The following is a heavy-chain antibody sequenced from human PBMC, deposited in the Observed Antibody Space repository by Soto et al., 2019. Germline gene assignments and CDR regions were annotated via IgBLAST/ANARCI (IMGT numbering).Heavy chain of an antibody. J-gene: IGHJ3*02. CDR2: ISSSSSTI. V-gene: IGHV3-48*01. Sequence: PGGSLRLSCAASGFTFSSYSMNWVRQAPGKGLEWVSYISSSSSTIYYADSVKGRFTISRDNAKNSLYLQMNSLRAEDTAVYYCARVKGTAARAGGAFDIWGQGTMVTVSS. D-gene: IGHD3-10*01. CDR3: ARVKGTAARAGGAFDI. CDR1: GFTFSSYS.